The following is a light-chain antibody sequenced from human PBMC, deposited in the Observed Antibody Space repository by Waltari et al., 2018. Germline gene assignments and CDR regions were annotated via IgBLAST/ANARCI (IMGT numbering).Light chain of an antibody. CDR3: QQYNNWPRT. V-gene: IGKV3-15*01. CDR1: QSVSST. J-gene: IGKJ3*01. CDR2: GAS. Sequence: EIVMTQSPAPLSVSPGERATLSCRASQSVSSTLAWYQQKPGQAPRLLIYGASTRATGIPARFSGSGSGTEFTLTISSMQSEDFAVYYCQQYNNWPRTFGPGTKVDIK.